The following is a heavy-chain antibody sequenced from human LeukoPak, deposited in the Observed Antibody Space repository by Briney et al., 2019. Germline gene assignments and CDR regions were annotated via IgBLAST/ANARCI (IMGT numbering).Heavy chain of an antibody. CDR3: ASPSIGPFDY. CDR2: INHSGST. Sequence: SETLSLTCAVYGGSFSGYYWTWIRQPPGKGLEWIGEINHSGSTNYNPSLKSRVTISIDTSKNQFSLKLSSVTAADTAVYYCASPSIGPFDYWGQGTLVTVSS. V-gene: IGHV4-34*01. J-gene: IGHJ4*02. D-gene: IGHD3-3*02. CDR1: GGSFSGYY.